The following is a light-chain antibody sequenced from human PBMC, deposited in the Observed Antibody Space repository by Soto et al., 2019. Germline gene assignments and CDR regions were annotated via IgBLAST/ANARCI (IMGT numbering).Light chain of an antibody. CDR3: QQYGSSPFD. V-gene: IGKV3-20*01. J-gene: IGKJ5*01. CDR1: QSLTSTY. CDR2: GAS. Sequence: EVVLRQSPGTLSLSPGERATLSCRASQSLTSTYLAWYQQKPGQAPRLLTFGASSRAFGIPERFNGSGSGTDFTLTISRLEPEDFAVYYCQQYGSSPFDFGQGTRLDI.